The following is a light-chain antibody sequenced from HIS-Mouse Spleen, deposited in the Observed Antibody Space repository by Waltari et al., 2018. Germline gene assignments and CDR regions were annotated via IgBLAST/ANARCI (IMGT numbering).Light chain of an antibody. Sequence: QSALTQPASVSGSPGQSITISCTGTSRDVGGYNYVSWYQQHPGKAPKLMIYEVSNRPSGVSIRCSGSKSGNTASLTISGLQAEDEADYYCSSYTSSSTWVFGGGTKLTVL. CDR3: SSYTSSSTWV. CDR2: EVS. J-gene: IGLJ3*02. V-gene: IGLV2-14*01. CDR1: SRDVGGYNY.